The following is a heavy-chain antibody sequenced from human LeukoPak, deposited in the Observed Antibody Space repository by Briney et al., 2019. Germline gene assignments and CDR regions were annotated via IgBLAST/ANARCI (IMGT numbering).Heavy chain of an antibody. CDR3: ARVHHLSSGWYYLDY. CDR2: IWHDGSNK. V-gene: IGHV3-33*01. D-gene: IGHD6-19*01. J-gene: IGHJ4*02. CDR1: GFTFSSYG. Sequence: GGSPRLSCAASGFTFSSYGMHWVRQAPGKGLEWVAVIWHDGSNKYYADSVKGRFNISRDNSKNTLYLQMDSLRAEDTAVYYCARVHHLSSGWYYLDYWGQGTLVTVSS.